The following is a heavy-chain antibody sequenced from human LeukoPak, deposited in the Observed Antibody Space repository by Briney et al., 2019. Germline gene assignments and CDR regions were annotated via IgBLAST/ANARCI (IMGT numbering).Heavy chain of an antibody. D-gene: IGHD1-26*01. J-gene: IGHJ3*02. CDR2: ISSSGSTI. CDR1: GFTFSDYY. Sequence: GGSLRLSCAASGFTFSDYYMSWIRQAPGKGLEWVSYISSSGSTIYYADSVKGRFTISRDNAKNSLYLQMNSLRAEDTAVYYCASASGSYRHDAFDIWGQGTMVTVSS. CDR3: ASASGSYRHDAFDI. V-gene: IGHV3-11*01.